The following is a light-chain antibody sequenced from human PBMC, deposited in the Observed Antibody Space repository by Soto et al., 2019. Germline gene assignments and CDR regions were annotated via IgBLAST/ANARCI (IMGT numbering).Light chain of an antibody. V-gene: IGLV2-14*01. CDR1: SSDVGGYNY. CDR3: SSFTSSSTYVV. J-gene: IGLJ2*01. CDR2: EVS. Sequence: QSALTQPASVSGSPGQSITISCTGTSSDVGGYNYVSWYQHHPGKAPKLMIYEVSNRPSGVSSRFSGSKSGNTASLTISGLQAEDEADYHCSSFTSSSTYVVFGGGTKLTVL.